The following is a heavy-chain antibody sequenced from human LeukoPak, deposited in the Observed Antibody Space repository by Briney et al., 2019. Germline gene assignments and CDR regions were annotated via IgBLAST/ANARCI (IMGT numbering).Heavy chain of an antibody. J-gene: IGHJ3*02. CDR1: GYTLSELY. D-gene: IGHD2-15*01. CDR2: FDPEDGER. Sequence: ASVKVSCKLSGYTLSELYIHWVRQAPGKGLEWVGGFDPEDGERVDAQKFQGRVTMTEDTSTDTAYMELSNLRPDDTAVYYCSTDTRGGISGGFDIWGQGTMVTVSS. CDR3: STDTRGGISGGFDI. V-gene: IGHV1-24*01.